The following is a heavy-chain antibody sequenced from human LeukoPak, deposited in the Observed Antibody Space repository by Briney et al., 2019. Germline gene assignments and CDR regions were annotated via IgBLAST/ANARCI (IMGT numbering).Heavy chain of an antibody. CDR2: IYPGDSDT. V-gene: IGHV5-51*01. J-gene: IGHJ4*02. CDR1: GYSFTYYW. CDR3: ARQDGNSKYYFDY. D-gene: IGHD1-1*01. Sequence: PGESLKISCKGSGYSFTYYWIGWVRQMPGKGLEWMGIIYPGDSDTGYRPSFQGQVTISVDKSISTAYLQWSSLKASDTAMYYCARQDGNSKYYFDYWGQGTLVTVSS.